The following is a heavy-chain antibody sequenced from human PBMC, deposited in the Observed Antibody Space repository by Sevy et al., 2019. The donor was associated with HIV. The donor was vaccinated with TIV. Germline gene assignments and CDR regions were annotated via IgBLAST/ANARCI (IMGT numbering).Heavy chain of an antibody. V-gene: IGHV3-23*01. CDR3: AKSPSSPGSSSTWATFDY. Sequence: GGSLRLSCAASGFTFSNYDMSWVRQAPGKGLEWVSAISASGGTTFFADSVKGRFTISRDNSKNTMYLQMNSLRVEDTAVYYCAKSPSSPGSSSTWATFDYWGQGTLVTVSS. CDR2: ISASGGTT. CDR1: GFTFSNYD. D-gene: IGHD6-13*01. J-gene: IGHJ4*02.